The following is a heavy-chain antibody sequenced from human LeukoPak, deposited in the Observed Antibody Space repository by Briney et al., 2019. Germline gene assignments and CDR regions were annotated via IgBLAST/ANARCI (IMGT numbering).Heavy chain of an antibody. J-gene: IGHJ4*02. V-gene: IGHV4-61*01. CDR1: GGSVSSGSYY. CDR3: ARDSSGSYPAPGQFDY. CDR2: IYYSGST. Sequence: KSSETLSLAGTVSGGSVSSGSYYRSRIRQPPGKGLEWIGYIYYSGSTNYNPSLKSRVTISVDTSKNQFSLKLSSVTAADTAVYYCARDSSGSYPAPGQFDYWGQGTLVTVSS. D-gene: IGHD1-26*01.